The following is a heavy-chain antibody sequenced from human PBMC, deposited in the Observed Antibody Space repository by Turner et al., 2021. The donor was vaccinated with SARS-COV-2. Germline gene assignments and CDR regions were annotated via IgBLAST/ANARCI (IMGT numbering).Heavy chain of an antibody. J-gene: IGHJ4*02. Sequence: QVQLQQWGAGLLKPSETLSLTCAVYGGSFSGYYWSWIRQPPGKGLEWIGEINHSGSTNYNPSLKSRVTISVDTSKNQFSLKLSSVTAADTAVYYCARLVRRAEYYFDYWGQGTLVTVSS. CDR2: INHSGST. D-gene: IGHD3-10*01. CDR1: GGSFSGYY. V-gene: IGHV4-34*01. CDR3: ARLVRRAEYYFDY.